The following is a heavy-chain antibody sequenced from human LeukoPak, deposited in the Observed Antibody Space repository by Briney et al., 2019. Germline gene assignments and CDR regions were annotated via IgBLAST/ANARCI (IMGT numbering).Heavy chain of an antibody. Sequence: SETLSLTCTVSGGSISSYYWIWIRQPPGKGLEWIGYISYSGSTNYNPSLKSRLTISVYTSSNQFSLKLSSVTAADTAVYYCARCYDSSGYYYIEDYYGMDVWGQGTTVTVSS. V-gene: IGHV4-59*01. CDR2: ISYSGST. CDR1: GGSISSYY. D-gene: IGHD3-22*01. CDR3: ARCYDSSGYYYIEDYYGMDV. J-gene: IGHJ6*02.